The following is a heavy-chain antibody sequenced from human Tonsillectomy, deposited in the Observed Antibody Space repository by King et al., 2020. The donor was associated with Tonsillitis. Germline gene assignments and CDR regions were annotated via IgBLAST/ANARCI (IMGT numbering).Heavy chain of an antibody. D-gene: IGHD2-15*01. CDR1: GYTFIDYY. V-gene: IGHV1-2*02. CDR2: INPDSGGT. J-gene: IGHJ4*02. CDR3: AKRLAGYCSSGTCYSLDY. Sequence: QLVQSGAEVKKPGASVKVSCKTSGYTFIDYYIHWVRQAPGQGLEWMGWINPDSGGTDNAQKFQGRVTMTRDTSISTAYMERSRLRSDDTAVYYCAKRLAGYCSSGTCYSLDYWGQGTLVTVSS.